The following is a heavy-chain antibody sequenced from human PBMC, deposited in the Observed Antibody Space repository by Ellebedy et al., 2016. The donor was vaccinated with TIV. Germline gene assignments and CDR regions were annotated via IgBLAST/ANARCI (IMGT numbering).Heavy chain of an antibody. CDR3: ARERPSGVLVL. D-gene: IGHD2-8*01. V-gene: IGHV3-23*01. CDR1: GFTFSSCA. J-gene: IGHJ4*02. CDR2: ISGSGDRT. Sequence: GESLKISXAASGFTFSSCAMSWVRQAPGKGLEWVSAISGSGDRTYYADSVKGRFTISRDNSKNTLYLQMNSLRAEDTAVYYCARERPSGVLVLWGQGALVSVSS.